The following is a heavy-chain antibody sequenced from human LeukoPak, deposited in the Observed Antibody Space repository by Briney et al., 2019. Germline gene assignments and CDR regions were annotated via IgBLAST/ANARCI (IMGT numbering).Heavy chain of an antibody. CDR3: ARGRGLGYSYGLDV. V-gene: IGHV3-11*06. D-gene: IGHD5-18*01. CDR2: ISSSSTYT. J-gene: IGHJ6*04. Sequence: GGSLRLSCAASGFTFGDYYMTWIRQAPGKGLEWVSYISSSSTYTNYADSVKGRFTISRDNAKNSLYLQMNSLRAEDTAVYYCARGRGLGYSYGLDVWGKGTTVTVSS. CDR1: GFTFGDYY.